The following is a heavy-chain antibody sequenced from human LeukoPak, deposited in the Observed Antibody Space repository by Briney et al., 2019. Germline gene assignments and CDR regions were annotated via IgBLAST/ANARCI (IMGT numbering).Heavy chain of an antibody. D-gene: IGHD5-12*01. J-gene: IGHJ4*02. V-gene: IGHV3-53*01. CDR1: VLTLSGNL. CDR2: IYSGGST. CDR3: AGFVYSGLNWQSGFVS. Sequence: GGSLRLSCAASVLTLSGNLMSWVRLAPGKALELVSVIYSGGSTYYADSVKGGFKISRDVSEITLILEMNSLRVEDTANCYSAGFVYSGLNWQSGFVSWGQGTLVSVSS.